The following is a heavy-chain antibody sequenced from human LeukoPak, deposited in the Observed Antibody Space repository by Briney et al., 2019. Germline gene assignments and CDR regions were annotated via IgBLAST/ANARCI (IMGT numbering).Heavy chain of an antibody. CDR2: IREDGSEK. V-gene: IGHV3-7*01. CDR3: ARHAYRGY. Sequence: GGSLRLSCATSGFTFTNYWMSWVCQAPGKGLEWVAKIREDGSEKIYVNSVKGRFTISRDNAKNSLYLQMNSLRAEDTAVYYCARHAYRGYWGQGTLVTVSS. CDR1: GFTFTNYW. J-gene: IGHJ4*02.